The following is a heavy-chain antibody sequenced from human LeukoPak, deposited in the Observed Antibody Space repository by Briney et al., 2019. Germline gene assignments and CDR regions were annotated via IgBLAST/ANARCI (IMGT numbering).Heavy chain of an antibody. V-gene: IGHV1-46*01. CDR1: GYTFTSYA. J-gene: IGHJ6*03. CDR2: INPSGCST. Sequence: ASVKVSCKASGYTFTSYAMHWVRQAPGQGLEWMGIINPSGCSTSYAQKFQGRVTMTRDMSTSTVYMELSSLRPEDTAVYYCARGSGARGLWYYMDVWGKGTTVTVSS. CDR3: ARGSGARGLWYYMDV. D-gene: IGHD1-26*01.